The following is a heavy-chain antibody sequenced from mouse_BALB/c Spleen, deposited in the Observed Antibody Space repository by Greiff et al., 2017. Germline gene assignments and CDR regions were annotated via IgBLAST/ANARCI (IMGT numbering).Heavy chain of an antibody. CDR1: GFNIKDTY. D-gene: IGHD2-14*01. CDR3: ESSGPYRYDGRGGYAMDY. CDR2: INPGSGGT. J-gene: IGHJ4*01. V-gene: IGHV14-3*02. Sequence: VQLQQSGAELVKPGASVKLSCTASGFNIKDTYMHWVKQRPEQGLEWIGVINPGSGGTNYNEKFKGKATLTADKSSSTAYMQLSSVTSDDSAVYFCESSGPYRYDGRGGYAMDYWGQGTSVTVSS.